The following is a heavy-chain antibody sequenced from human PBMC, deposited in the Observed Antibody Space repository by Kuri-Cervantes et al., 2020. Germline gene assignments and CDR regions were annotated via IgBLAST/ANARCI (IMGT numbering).Heavy chain of an antibody. V-gene: IGHV1-2*02. CDR1: GYTFTGYY. CDR2: INPNSGGT. CDR3: ARVDDYYDSSGYSY. Sequence: DSVKVCCKASGYTFTGYYMHWVRQAPGQGLEWMGWINPNSGGTNYAQKFQGRVTMTRDTSISTAYMELSRLRSDDTAVYYCARVDDYYDSSGYSYWGQGTLVTVSS. J-gene: IGHJ4*02. D-gene: IGHD3-22*01.